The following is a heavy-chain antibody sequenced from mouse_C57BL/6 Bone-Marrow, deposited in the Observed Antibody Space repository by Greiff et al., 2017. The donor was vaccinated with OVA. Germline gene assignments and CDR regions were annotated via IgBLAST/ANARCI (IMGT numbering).Heavy chain of an antibody. V-gene: IGHV1-61*01. J-gene: IGHJ3*01. D-gene: IGHD4-1*02. CDR2: IYPSDSET. CDR3: ASTGTPWFAY. Sequence: QVQLQQPGAELVRPGSSVKLSCKASGYTFTSYWMDWVKQRPGQGLEWIGNIYPSDSETHYNQKFKDKATLTVDKSSSTAYMQLSILTSEDSAVYYCASTGTPWFAYWGQGTLVTVSA. CDR1: GYTFTSYW.